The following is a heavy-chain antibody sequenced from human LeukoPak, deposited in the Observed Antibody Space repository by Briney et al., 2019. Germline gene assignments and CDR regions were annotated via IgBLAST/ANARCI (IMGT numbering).Heavy chain of an antibody. D-gene: IGHD4-17*01. V-gene: IGHV3-23*01. Sequence: GGSLRLSCSASGFTFSSYAMSWVRQAPGKGLEWVSAINSAGSTYYGDSVRGRFTISRDNSKNVLYLQMNSLRAEDTALYYCAKDQNTVATAPFDYWGQGTLVTVSS. CDR3: AKDQNTVATAPFDY. CDR1: GFTFSSYA. CDR2: INSAGST. J-gene: IGHJ4*02.